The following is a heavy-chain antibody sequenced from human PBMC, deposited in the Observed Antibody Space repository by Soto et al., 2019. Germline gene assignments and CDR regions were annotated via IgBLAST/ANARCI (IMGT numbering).Heavy chain of an antibody. CDR1: GFTFSSYE. V-gene: IGHV3-48*03. CDR2: ITSGGTT. Sequence: LRLSCTASGFTFSSYEMTWVRQAPGKGLEWISYITSGGTTYYADSAKGRFTISRDNAKNSLYLHLNSLTAEDTAIYYCARVLYATWSSFDYWGQGTLVTVSS. D-gene: IGHD1-26*01. J-gene: IGHJ4*02. CDR3: ARVLYATWSSFDY.